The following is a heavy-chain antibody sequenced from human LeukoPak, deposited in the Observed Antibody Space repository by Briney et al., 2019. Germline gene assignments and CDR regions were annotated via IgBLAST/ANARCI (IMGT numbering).Heavy chain of an antibody. D-gene: IGHD3-10*01. CDR1: GFTFSSYS. CDR2: ISSSSSYI. V-gene: IGHV3-21*01. Sequence: GGSLRLSCAASGFTFSSYSMNWVRQAPGRGLEWVSSISSSSSYIYYADSVKGRFTISRDNAKNSLYLQMNSLRAEGTAVYYCASYGSGKYWGQGTLVTVSS. CDR3: ASYGSGKY. J-gene: IGHJ4*02.